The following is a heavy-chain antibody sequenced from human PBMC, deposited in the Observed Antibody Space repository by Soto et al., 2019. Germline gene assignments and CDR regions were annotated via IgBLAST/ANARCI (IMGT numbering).Heavy chain of an antibody. D-gene: IGHD3-10*01. V-gene: IGHV4-30-4*01. J-gene: IGHJ4*02. CDR1: GGSISSGDYY. CDR2: IYYSGST. CDR3: ARGNMVRGHSVDY. Sequence: QVQLQESSPGLVKPSQTLSLTCTVSGGSISSGDYYWSWIRQPPGKGLEWIGYIYYSGSTYYNPSLKSRVTISVDTSKNQFSLKLSSVTAADTAVYYCARGNMVRGHSVDYWGQGTLVTVSS.